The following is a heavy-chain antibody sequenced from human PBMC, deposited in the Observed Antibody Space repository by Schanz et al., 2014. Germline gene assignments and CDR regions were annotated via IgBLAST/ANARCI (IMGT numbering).Heavy chain of an antibody. CDR3: AKGPYYYYYMDV. CDR2: IWSDGTNE. J-gene: IGHJ6*03. Sequence: VQLVESGGGLAQPGKSLRLSCAASGFSVGNKYMNWVRQAPGKGLEWVAVIWSDGTNEYYADSVKGRFTISGDSSKYTVYLQMNSLRADDTAVYYCAKGPYYYYYMDVWGNGTTVTVSS. V-gene: IGHV3-33*08. CDR1: GFSVGNKY.